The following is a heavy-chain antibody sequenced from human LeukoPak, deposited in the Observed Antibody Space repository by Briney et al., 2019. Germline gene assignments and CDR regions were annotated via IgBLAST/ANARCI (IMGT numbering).Heavy chain of an antibody. J-gene: IGHJ4*02. CDR1: GFTFSSYG. V-gene: IGHV3-30*02. D-gene: IGHD6-13*01. Sequence: TGGSLRLSCAASGFTFSSYGMHWVRQAPGKGLEWVAFIRYDGSNKYYADSVKGRFTISRDNSKNTLYLQMNSLRAEDTAVYYCAKVPNPCSSSWYAGVNYWGQGTLVTVSS. CDR2: IRYDGSNK. CDR3: AKVPNPCSSSWYAGVNY.